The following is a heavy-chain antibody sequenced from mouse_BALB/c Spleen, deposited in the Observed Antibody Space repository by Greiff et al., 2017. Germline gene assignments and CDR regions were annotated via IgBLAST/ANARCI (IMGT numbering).Heavy chain of an antibody. CDR3: ARDLGGKDY. CDR2: ISDGGSYT. J-gene: IGHJ2*01. V-gene: IGHV5-4*02. CDR1: GFTFSDYY. D-gene: IGHD2-1*01. Sequence: DVQLVESGGGLVKPGGSLTLSCAASGFTFSDYYMYWVRQTPEKRLEWVATISDGGSYTYYPDSVKGRFTISRDNAKNNLYLQMSSLKSEDTAMYYCARDLGGKDYWGQGTTLTVSS.